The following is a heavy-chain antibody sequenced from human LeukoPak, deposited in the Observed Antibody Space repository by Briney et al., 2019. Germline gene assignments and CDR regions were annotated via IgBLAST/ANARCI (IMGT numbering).Heavy chain of an antibody. CDR1: GFTFSTYW. CDR3: GRAGVFNWYFDL. CDR2: IKQDGSEK. J-gene: IGHJ2*01. D-gene: IGHD3-10*01. V-gene: IGHV3-7*03. Sequence: GGSLRLSCAASGFTFSTYWMNWVRQAPGKGLEWVANIKQDGSEKYYVDSVKGRFTLSRDSAKNSLYLQMNSLRAEDKAVYYWGRAGVFNWYFDLWGRGTLVTVSS.